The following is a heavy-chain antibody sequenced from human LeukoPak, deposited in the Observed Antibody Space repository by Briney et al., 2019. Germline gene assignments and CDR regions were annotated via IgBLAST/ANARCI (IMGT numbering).Heavy chain of an antibody. CDR1: GFTFSSYW. CDR2: IKHDGREK. CDR3: ARDHSEPGVIFDY. V-gene: IGHV3-7*05. D-gene: IGHD1-14*01. J-gene: IGHJ4*02. Sequence: GGSLRLSCAASGFTFSSYWMNWVRQAPGRGLEWVANIKHDGREKYYVDSVKGRFTISRDNAKNSLYLQMNSLRAEDTAVYYCARDHSEPGVIFDYWGQGSLVTVSS.